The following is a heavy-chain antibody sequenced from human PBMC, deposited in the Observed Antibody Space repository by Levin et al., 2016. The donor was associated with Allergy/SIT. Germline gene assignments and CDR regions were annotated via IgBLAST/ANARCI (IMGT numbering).Heavy chain of an antibody. Sequence: WVRQAPGQGLEWMGRIIPILGIANYAQKFQGRVTITADKSTSTAYMELSSLRSEDTAVYYCARDPKGWSGYLPGYYYGMDVWGQGTTVTVSS. J-gene: IGHJ6*02. CDR3: ARDPKGWSGYLPGYYYGMDV. D-gene: IGHD3-3*01. CDR2: IIPILGIA. V-gene: IGHV1-69*04.